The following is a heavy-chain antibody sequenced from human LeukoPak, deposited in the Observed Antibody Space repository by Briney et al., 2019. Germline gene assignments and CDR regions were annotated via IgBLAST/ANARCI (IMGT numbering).Heavy chain of an antibody. CDR2: IYYSGST. CDR3: ARQGTTYYYDSSGYWFDY. Sequence: PSETLSLTCTVSGGSISIYYWSWIRQPPGKGLEWIGYIYYSGSTNYNPSLKSRVTISVDTSKNQFSLKLSSVTAADTAVYYCARQGTTYYYDSSGYWFDYWGQGTLVTVSS. D-gene: IGHD3-22*01. J-gene: IGHJ4*02. V-gene: IGHV4-59*08. CDR1: GGSISIYY.